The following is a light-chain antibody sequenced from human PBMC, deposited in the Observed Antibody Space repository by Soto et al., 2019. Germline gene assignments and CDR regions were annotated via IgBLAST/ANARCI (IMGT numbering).Light chain of an antibody. V-gene: IGKV1-5*01. Sequence: DVQMTQSPSSLSASVGDGVTITCRASQRISTWLAWYQQKPGKAPKLLISDASSLETGVPSRFSGSGSGTEFTLTINSLQPDDFATYYCQQHKSYWTFGQGTKVDIK. CDR3: QQHKSYWT. CDR1: QRISTW. J-gene: IGKJ1*01. CDR2: DAS.